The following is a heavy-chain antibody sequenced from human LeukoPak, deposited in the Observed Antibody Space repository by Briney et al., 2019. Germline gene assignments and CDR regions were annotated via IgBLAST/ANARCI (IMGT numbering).Heavy chain of an antibody. D-gene: IGHD1-1*01. CDR1: GGSISSGDYY. J-gene: IGHJ6*03. CDR2: INHSGST. CDR3: ASVEYYYYYMDV. Sequence: PSETLSLTCTVSGGSISSGDYYWSWIRQPPGKGLEWIGEINHSGSTNYNPSLKSRVTISVDTSKNQFSLKLSSVTAADTAVYYCASVEYYYYYMDVWGKGTTVTVSS. V-gene: IGHV4-39*07.